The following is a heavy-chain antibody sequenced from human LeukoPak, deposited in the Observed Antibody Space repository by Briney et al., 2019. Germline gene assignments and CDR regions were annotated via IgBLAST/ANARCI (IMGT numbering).Heavy chain of an antibody. V-gene: IGHV3-21*01. J-gene: IGHJ5*02. CDR3: ARDRENVAIDP. CDR2: ISSSSSYI. CDR1: GFTFSGYG. D-gene: IGHD3-10*01. Sequence: VGSLRLSCAASGFTFSGYGMHWVRQAPGKGVEWVSCISSSSSYIYYADSVKGRFNISRDNAKTSLYLQMNSLRAEDTAVYYCARDRENVAIDPWGQGTLVTVSS.